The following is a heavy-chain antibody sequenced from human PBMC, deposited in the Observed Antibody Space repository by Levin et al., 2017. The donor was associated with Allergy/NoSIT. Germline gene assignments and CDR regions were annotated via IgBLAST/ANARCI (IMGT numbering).Heavy chain of an antibody. J-gene: IGHJ6*02. D-gene: IGHD3-3*01. CDR2: IYSSGST. CDR1: GDYISTNY. Sequence: SETLSLTCTVSGDYISTNYWSWIRQTAGRGLEWIGRIYSSGSTNYNPSLKSRVSMSLDTSNNQFSLKLSSVTAEDTAVYYCAGHRPDRITIFGVVTAMDVWGQGTTVNVSS. CDR3: AGHRPDRITIFGVVTAMDV. V-gene: IGHV4-4*07.